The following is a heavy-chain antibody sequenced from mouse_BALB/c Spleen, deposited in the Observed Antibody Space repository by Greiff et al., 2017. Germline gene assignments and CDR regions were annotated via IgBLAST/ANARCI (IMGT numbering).Heavy chain of an antibody. Sequence: EVQLVESGGGLVKPGGSLKLSCAASGFTFSDYYMYWVRQTPEKRLEWVATISDGGSYTYYPDSVKGRFTISRDNAKNNLYLQMSSLKSEDTAMYYCARDGITTDFFAYWGQGTLVTVSA. D-gene: IGHD2-4*01. CDR2: ISDGGSYT. CDR1: GFTFSDYY. V-gene: IGHV5-4*02. CDR3: ARDGITTDFFAY. J-gene: IGHJ3*01.